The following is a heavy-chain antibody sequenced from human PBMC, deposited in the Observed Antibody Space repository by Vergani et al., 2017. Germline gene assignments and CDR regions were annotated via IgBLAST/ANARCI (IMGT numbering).Heavy chain of an antibody. CDR3: HCGGDCYPLNNWFDP. CDR1: GFTFSHYS. D-gene: IGHD2-21*01. CDR2: ISGNNDDV. J-gene: IGHJ5*02. V-gene: IGHV3-21*04. Sequence: EVQMVESGGGLVKPGGSLRLSCVASGFTFSHYSMNWVRQAPGKGLEWVSSISGNNDDVYYADSVKGRFTISRDNAKNTLYLQMNSLRAEDTAVYYCHCGGDCYPLNNWFDPWGQGTLVTVSS.